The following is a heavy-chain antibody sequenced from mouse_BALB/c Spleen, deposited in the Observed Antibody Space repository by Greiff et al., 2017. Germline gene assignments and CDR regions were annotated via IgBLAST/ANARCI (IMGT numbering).Heavy chain of an antibody. D-gene: IGHD1-1*01. CDR2: IYPSDSYT. CDR3: TKSEDYYGKRVMDY. J-gene: IGHJ2*01. Sequence: QVQLQQPGADLVRPGASVKLSCKASGYTFTSYWINWVKQRPGQGLEWIGNIYPSDSYTNYNQKFKDKATLTVDKSSSTAYMQLSSPTAEDSAVYYGTKSEDYYGKRVMDYWGQGTTLTVSS. V-gene: IGHV1-69*02. CDR1: GYTFTSYW.